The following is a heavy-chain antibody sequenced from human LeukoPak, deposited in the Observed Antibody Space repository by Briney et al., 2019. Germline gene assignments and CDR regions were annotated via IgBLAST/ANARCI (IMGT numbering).Heavy chain of an antibody. V-gene: IGHV3-66*02. CDR3: AREGSISGLFDA. CDR2: IYSAGNT. Sequence: GGSLRLSCAASGFSVSNNYMYWLRQAPGKGLQWVSLIYSAGNTYYTESVKGRFTISRGNPKNTLSLQMNSLRPEDSAVYYCAREGSISGLFDAWGQGTLVTVSS. D-gene: IGHD6-19*01. CDR1: GFSVSNNY. J-gene: IGHJ5*02.